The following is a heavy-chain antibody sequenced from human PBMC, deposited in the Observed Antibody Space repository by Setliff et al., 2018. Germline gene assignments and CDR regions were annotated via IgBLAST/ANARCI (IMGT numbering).Heavy chain of an antibody. CDR2: FDPNSGGT. CDR3: ASRGERSGWYGFAY. CDR1: GYTFTAYY. V-gene: IGHV1-2*02. D-gene: IGHD6-19*01. J-gene: IGHJ4*02. Sequence: ASVKVSCKASGYTFTAYYVHWVRQAPGQGLEWMGWFDPNSGGTNYAQKFQGRVTMTRDSSINTAYMELSRLRSDDTAVYYCASRGERSGWYGFAYWGQGTLVAVSS.